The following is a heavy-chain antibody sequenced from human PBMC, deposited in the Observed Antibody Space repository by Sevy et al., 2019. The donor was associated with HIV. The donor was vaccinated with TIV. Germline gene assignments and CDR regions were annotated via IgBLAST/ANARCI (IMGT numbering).Heavy chain of an antibody. V-gene: IGHV4-59*12. Sequence: SETLSLTCTVSGGSISSYYWSWIRQPPGKGLEWIGYIYYSGSPNYNPSLKSRVTISVDTSKNQFSLKLSSVTAADTSVYYCARLGRGDSYANWGQGTLVTVSS. CDR1: GGSISSYY. D-gene: IGHD5-18*01. CDR2: IYYSGSP. CDR3: ARLGRGDSYAN. J-gene: IGHJ4*02.